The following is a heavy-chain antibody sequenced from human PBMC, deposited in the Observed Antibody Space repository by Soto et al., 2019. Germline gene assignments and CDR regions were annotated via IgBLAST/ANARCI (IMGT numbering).Heavy chain of an antibody. J-gene: IGHJ4*02. Sequence: QVQLVESGGGVVQPGRSLRLSCAASGFTFAAYAVHWVRQAPGKGLEWVAGISPDGRNKYYTDSVKGRFTISRDNSKNTLSLQLNSLRGEDTAVYYCARGDGYNYVDRWGQGPLVTVSS. CDR1: GFTFAAYA. CDR2: ISPDGRNK. D-gene: IGHD5-12*01. CDR3: ARGDGYNYVDR. V-gene: IGHV3-30*04.